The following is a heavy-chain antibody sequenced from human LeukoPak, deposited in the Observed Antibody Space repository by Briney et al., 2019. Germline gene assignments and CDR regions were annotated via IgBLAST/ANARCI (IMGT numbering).Heavy chain of an antibody. CDR2: LSGSGGNT. V-gene: IGHV3-23*01. Sequence: GGSLRLSCAASGFTFSSYAMSWVRQAPGKGLEWVSALSGSGGNTYYADSVKGRFTISRDNSKNTLYLQMNSLRAEDTAVYYCAREGRGAKGNAFDIWGQGTMVTVSS. D-gene: IGHD1-26*01. CDR3: AREGRGAKGNAFDI. CDR1: GFTFSSYA. J-gene: IGHJ3*02.